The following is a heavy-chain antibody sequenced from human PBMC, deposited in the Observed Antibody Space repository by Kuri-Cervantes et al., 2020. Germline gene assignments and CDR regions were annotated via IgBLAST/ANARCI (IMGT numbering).Heavy chain of an antibody. D-gene: IGHD2-2*01. CDR2: IYYSGST. CDR3: ARPRSTSSRGWFDP. J-gene: IGHJ5*02. CDR1: GGSISSGGYY. V-gene: IGHV4-31*03. Sequence: SETLSLTCTVSGGSISSGGYYWSWIRQHPGKGLEWIGYIYYSGSTYYNPSLKSRVTISVDTSKNQFSLKLSSVTAADTAVYYCARPRSTSSRGWFDPWGQGTLVTVSS.